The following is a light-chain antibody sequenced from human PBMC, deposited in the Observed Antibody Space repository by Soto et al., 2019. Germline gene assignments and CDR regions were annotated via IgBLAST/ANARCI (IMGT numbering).Light chain of an antibody. CDR2: TSS. J-gene: IGKJ1*01. CDR3: QQSYSTPPT. Sequence: DIHMTQSPASLSASVGDRVTISCRASQSIGRNLNWYQQKAGKAPTLLMFTSSNLQSGVPSRFSGSGSGTDFIFTISSLQPEDFATYYCQQSYSTPPTFXQGTKVDIK. CDR1: QSIGRN. V-gene: IGKV1-39*01.